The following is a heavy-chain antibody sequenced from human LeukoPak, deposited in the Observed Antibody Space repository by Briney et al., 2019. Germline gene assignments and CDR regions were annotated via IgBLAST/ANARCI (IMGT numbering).Heavy chain of an antibody. D-gene: IGHD6-19*01. Sequence: GWINPNSAGTNYAQKFQRRLTMTSHTSISTAYMELSRLRSDDTAVYYCARDLSGWYYFDYWGQGTLVTVSS. J-gene: IGHJ4*02. CDR2: INPNSAGT. CDR3: ARDLSGWYYFDY. V-gene: IGHV1-2*02.